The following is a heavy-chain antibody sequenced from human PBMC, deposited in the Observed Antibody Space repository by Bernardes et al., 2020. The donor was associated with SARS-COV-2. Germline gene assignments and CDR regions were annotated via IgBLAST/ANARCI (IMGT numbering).Heavy chain of an antibody. D-gene: IGHD6-6*01. Sequence: GGSLRLSCAASGFIFSSFSINWVRQAPGKGLEWVSSIGSTSSHIFYADSVKGRFTISRDNTKNSVFLQMNSLRADDTAKYYCVRDRQGDFDAWGRGTLVTVSS. CDR2: IGSTSSHI. CDR1: GFIFSSFS. J-gene: IGHJ4*02. CDR3: VRDRQGDFDA. V-gene: IGHV3-21*06.